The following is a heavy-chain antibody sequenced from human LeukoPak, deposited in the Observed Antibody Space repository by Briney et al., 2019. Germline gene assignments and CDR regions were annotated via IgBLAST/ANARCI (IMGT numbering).Heavy chain of an antibody. Sequence: GGSLRLSCAASGFTFSGYGMHWVRQAPGKGLGWGAFIRYDGINKYYAASVKGRFTISRDHSKNTLYLQMNSLRAEDTAVYYCAKGGIAYYYDSSGSDYFDYWGQGTLVTVSS. D-gene: IGHD3-22*01. CDR1: GFTFSGYG. CDR2: IRYDGINK. V-gene: IGHV3-30*02. J-gene: IGHJ4*02. CDR3: AKGGIAYYYDSSGSDYFDY.